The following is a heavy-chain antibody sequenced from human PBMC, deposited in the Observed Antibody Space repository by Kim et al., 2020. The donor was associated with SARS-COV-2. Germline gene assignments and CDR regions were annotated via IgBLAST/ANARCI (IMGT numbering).Heavy chain of an antibody. D-gene: IGHD6-13*01. J-gene: IGHJ6*02. Sequence: AKGRFTISRDNAKNSLYLQMNSLRAEDTAVYYCARVLAAAGPYYYGMDVWGQGTTVTVSS. CDR3: ARVLAAAGPYYYGMDV. V-gene: IGHV3-48*03.